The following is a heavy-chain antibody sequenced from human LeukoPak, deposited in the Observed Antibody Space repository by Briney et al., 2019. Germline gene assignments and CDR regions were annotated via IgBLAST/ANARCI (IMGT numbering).Heavy chain of an antibody. CDR2: FDPEDGET. CDR3: ATAVVPPGAFDI. Sequence: ASVKVSCKASGYTFTGYYMHWMRQAPGKGLEWMGGFDPEDGETIYAQKFQGRVTMTEDTSTDTAYMELSSLRSEDTAVYYCATAVVPPGAFDIWGQGTMVTVSS. J-gene: IGHJ3*02. D-gene: IGHD2-15*01. V-gene: IGHV1-24*01. CDR1: GYTFTGYY.